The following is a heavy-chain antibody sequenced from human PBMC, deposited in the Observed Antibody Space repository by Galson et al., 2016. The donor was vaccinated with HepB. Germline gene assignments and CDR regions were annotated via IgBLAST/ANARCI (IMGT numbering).Heavy chain of an antibody. CDR3: ARVRDGDYDYFYGMDV. V-gene: IGHV3-30-3*01. CDR1: GFTFNKYA. Sequence: SPRLSCAASGFTFNKYAIHWVRQAPGRGLDWVAVISHDGTNKYYADSVKGRFTVSRDNSKNTLYLQMNSLRPEDTAVYYCARVRDGDYDYFYGMDVWGQGTTVTVSS. J-gene: IGHJ6*02. CDR2: ISHDGTNK. D-gene: IGHD3-10*01.